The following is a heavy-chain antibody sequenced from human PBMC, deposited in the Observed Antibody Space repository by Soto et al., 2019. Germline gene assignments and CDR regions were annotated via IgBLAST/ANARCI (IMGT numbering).Heavy chain of an antibody. V-gene: IGHV3-21*01. D-gene: IGHD6-19*01. J-gene: IGHJ6*02. CDR3: ARDLKVAGANSYYYYGMDV. CDR2: ISRSSSNI. CDR1: GFTFSNYS. Sequence: GGSLRLSCAASGFTFSNYSMNWVRQAPGKGLGWVSSISRSSSNIYYADSVKGRFTISRDNAKNALYLHMNSLRAGDTAVYYCARDLKVAGANSYYYYGMDVWGQGTTVTVSS.